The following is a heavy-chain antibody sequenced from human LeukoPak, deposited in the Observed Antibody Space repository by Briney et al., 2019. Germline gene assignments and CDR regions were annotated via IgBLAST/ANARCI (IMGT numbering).Heavy chain of an antibody. V-gene: IGHV1-24*01. CDR3: ATGIMITFRGVIARPFDY. J-gene: IGHJ4*02. Sequence: GASVKVSCKVSGYTLTELSMHWVRQAPGKGLEWMGGFDPEDGETIYAQKFQGRVTMTEDTSTDTAYMELSSLRSEDTAVYYCATGIMITFRGVIARPFDYWGQGTLVTVSS. D-gene: IGHD3-16*02. CDR1: GYTLTELS. CDR2: FDPEDGET.